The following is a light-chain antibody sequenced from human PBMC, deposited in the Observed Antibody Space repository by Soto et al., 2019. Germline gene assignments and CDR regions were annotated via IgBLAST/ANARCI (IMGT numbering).Light chain of an antibody. CDR3: QQRDKWPIT. CDR2: GAS. CDR1: QSVSSN. J-gene: IGKJ5*01. V-gene: IGKV3-11*01. Sequence: EIVLTQSPGTLSLYPGERATRSCRASQSVSSNLAWYQQKPGQAPRLLIYGASTRATGIPARFSGSGSGTDFTLTISSLEPEDFALYYCQQRDKWPITFGQGTRLEIK.